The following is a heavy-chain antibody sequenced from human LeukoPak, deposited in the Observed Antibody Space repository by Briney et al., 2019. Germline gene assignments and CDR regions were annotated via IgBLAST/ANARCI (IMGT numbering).Heavy chain of an antibody. Sequence: PGGSLRLSCAASGFTFSSYGMHWARQAPGKGLEWVAVIWYDGSNKYYADSVKGRFTISRDNSKNTLYLQMNSLRAEDTAVYYCARHQGGGYYDFWSGYPAPIALDYWGQGTLVTVSS. CDR2: IWYDGSNK. V-gene: IGHV3-33*01. CDR1: GFTFSSYG. CDR3: ARHQGGGYYDFWSGYPAPIALDY. D-gene: IGHD3-3*01. J-gene: IGHJ4*02.